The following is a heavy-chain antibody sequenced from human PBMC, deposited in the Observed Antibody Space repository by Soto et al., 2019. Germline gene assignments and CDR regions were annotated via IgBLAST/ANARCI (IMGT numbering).Heavy chain of an antibody. Sequence: GGALRLSCAASGFTFSSYAMHWVRQAPGKGLEGVAVISYDGSNKYYADSVKGRFTISRDNSKNTLYLQMNSLRAEDTAVYYCARDRGRGYCSGGSCYSDAFDIWGQGTMVTVSS. V-gene: IGHV3-30-3*01. D-gene: IGHD2-15*01. CDR1: GFTFSSYA. CDR3: ARDRGRGYCSGGSCYSDAFDI. J-gene: IGHJ3*02. CDR2: ISYDGSNK.